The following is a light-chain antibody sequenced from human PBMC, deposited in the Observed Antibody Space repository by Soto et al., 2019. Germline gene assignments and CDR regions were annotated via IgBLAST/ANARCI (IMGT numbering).Light chain of an antibody. CDR1: SSNIGAGYE. CDR2: ETN. CDR3: QSYDSSLSGYV. Sequence: QSVLTQPPSVSAAPGQRVTISCTGSSSNIGAGYEAHWYQQVPGTAPKLLIYETNNRPSGVPDRFSGSKSGTSASLAITGLPAEDEAEYYCQSYDSSLSGYVFGTGTKLTVL. J-gene: IGLJ1*01. V-gene: IGLV1-40*01.